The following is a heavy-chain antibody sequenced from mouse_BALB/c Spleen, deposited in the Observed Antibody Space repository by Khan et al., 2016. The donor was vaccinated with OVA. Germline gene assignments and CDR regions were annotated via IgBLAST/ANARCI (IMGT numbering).Heavy chain of an antibody. CDR1: GFAFSSFD. J-gene: IGHJ1*01. CDR2: ISSGGDNT. CDR3: TRRPGYFDV. V-gene: IGHV5-12-1*01. Sequence: EVMLVESGGGLVKPGGSLKLSCTASGFAFSSFDMSWVRQTPEKRLEWVAYISSGGDNTYSPDTVKGRFTISRDNAKNTLYLQMSSLKSEDTAIYYCTRRPGYFDVWGAGTTVTVSS.